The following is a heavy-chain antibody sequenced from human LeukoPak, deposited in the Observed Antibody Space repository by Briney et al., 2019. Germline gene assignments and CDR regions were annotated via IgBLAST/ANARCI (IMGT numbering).Heavy chain of an antibody. CDR2: INPNSGGT. CDR3: ARPHTVLYNWFDP. J-gene: IGHJ5*02. V-gene: IGHV1-2*02. D-gene: IGHD4-11*01. Sequence: ASVKVSCRASGYTFTGYYMHWVRQAPGQGLEWMGWINPNSGGTNYAQKFQGRVTMTRDTSISTAYMELSRLRSDDTAVYYCARPHTVLYNWFDPWGQGTLVTVSS. CDR1: GYTFTGYY.